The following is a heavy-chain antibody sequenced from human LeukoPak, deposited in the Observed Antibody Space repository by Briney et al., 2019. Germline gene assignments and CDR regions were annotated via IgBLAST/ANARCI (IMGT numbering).Heavy chain of an antibody. CDR2: INAGNGNT. CDR1: GYTFTSYA. Sequence: ASVKVSCKASGYTFTSYAMHWVRQAPGQRLEWMGWINAGNGNTKYSQKLQGRVTMTTDTSTSTAYMELRSLRSDDTAVYYCARVVVVPAAGGGWFDPWGQGTLVTVSS. D-gene: IGHD2-2*01. V-gene: IGHV1-3*01. CDR3: ARVVVVPAAGGGWFDP. J-gene: IGHJ5*02.